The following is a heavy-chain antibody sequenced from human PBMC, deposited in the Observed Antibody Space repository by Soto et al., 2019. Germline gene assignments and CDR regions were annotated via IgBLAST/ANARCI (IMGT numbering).Heavy chain of an antibody. CDR2: IYYSGST. D-gene: IGHD3-10*02. J-gene: IGHJ5*02. Sequence: QVQLQESGPGLVKPSQTLSLTCTVSGGSISRGGYYWSWLRQHPGKGLEWIGYIYYSGSTYYNPSLKSRVTISVDTSKNQFSLKLSSVTAADTAVYYCARDAAMVGYNWFDPWGQGTLVTVSS. CDR3: ARDAAMVGYNWFDP. CDR1: GGSISRGGYY. V-gene: IGHV4-31*03.